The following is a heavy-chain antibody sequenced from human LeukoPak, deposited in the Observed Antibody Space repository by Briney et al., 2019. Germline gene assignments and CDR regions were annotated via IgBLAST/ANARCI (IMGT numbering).Heavy chain of an antibody. V-gene: IGHV3-30*04. Sequence: GGSLRLSCAASGFTFSSYAMHWVRQAPGKGLEWVAVISYDGSNKYYADSVKGRFTISRDNSKNTLYLQMNSLRAEDTALYYCVRYDFWSGAKGGDYWGQGTLVTVSS. CDR1: GFTFSSYA. D-gene: IGHD3-3*01. CDR3: VRYDFWSGAKGGDY. CDR2: ISYDGSNK. J-gene: IGHJ4*02.